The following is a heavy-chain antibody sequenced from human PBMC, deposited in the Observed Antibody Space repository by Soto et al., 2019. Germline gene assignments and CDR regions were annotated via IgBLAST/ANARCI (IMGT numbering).Heavy chain of an antibody. J-gene: IGHJ4*02. V-gene: IGHV4-34*01. D-gene: IGHD4-17*01. CDR2: INHSGST. Sequence: PSETLSLTCAVYGGSFSGYYWSWIRQPPGKGLEWIGEINHSGSTNYNPSLKSRVTISVDTSKNQFSLKLSSVTAADTAVYYCARVTTVTTPPYYFDYWGQGTLVTVSS. CDR1: GGSFSGYY. CDR3: ARVTTVTTPPYYFDY.